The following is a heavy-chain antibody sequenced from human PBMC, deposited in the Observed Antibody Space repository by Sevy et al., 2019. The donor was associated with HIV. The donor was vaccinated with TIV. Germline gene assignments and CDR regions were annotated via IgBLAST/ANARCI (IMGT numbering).Heavy chain of an antibody. D-gene: IGHD3-10*01. Sequence: GGSLRLSCAASGFTFSSYWMSWVRQAPGKGLEWVANIKQDGSEKYYVDSVKGRFTISRDNAKNSLYLQMNSLRAEDTAGYYCARGALLLWFGESSAAFDIWGQGTMVTVSS. CDR2: IKQDGSEK. J-gene: IGHJ3*02. CDR3: ARGALLLWFGESSAAFDI. V-gene: IGHV3-7*04. CDR1: GFTFSSYW.